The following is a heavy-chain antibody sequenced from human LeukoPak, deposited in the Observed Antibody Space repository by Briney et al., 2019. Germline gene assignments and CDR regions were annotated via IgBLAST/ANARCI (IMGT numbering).Heavy chain of an antibody. V-gene: IGHV1-69*04. CDR2: IIPIFGIA. D-gene: IGHD1-26*01. Sequence: SVKVSCKASGDTFSSYAISWVRQAPGQGLEWMGRIIPIFGIANYAQKFQGRVTITADKSTSTAYMELSSLRSEDTAVYYCARAESGSYYHFDYWGQGTLVTVSP. CDR1: GDTFSSYA. CDR3: ARAESGSYYHFDY. J-gene: IGHJ4*02.